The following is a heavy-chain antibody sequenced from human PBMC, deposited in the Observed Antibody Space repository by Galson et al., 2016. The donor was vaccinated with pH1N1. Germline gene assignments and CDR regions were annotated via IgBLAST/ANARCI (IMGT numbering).Heavy chain of an antibody. Sequence: SLRLSCAASGFTLSSSAMNWVRQAPGKGLEWVSYISATGGSTYYADSVKGRFTISRDTSKNKMYLQMNSLSDEDTAVYYCAKFRASISWRTGGFDLWGQGTLVAVSS. D-gene: IGHD3-3*01. CDR2: ISATGGST. V-gene: IGHV3-23*01. J-gene: IGHJ4*02. CDR3: AKFRASISWRTGGFDL. CDR1: GFTLSSSA.